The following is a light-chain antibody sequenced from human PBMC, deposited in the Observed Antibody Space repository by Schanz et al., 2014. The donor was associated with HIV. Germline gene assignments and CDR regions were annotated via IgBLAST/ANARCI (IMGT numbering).Light chain of an antibody. CDR2: GAS. V-gene: IGKV3-20*01. CDR3: QQYGGSPT. Sequence: EIVLRQYPGTLSLSPGERATLSCTASQTIRNTYFACYHQKPGQTPRLLIYGASSRAAGVPDRFSGSGSGTDFTLSISRLEPEDLGVYYCQQYGGSPTFGQGTKVEIK. J-gene: IGKJ1*01. CDR1: QTIRNTY.